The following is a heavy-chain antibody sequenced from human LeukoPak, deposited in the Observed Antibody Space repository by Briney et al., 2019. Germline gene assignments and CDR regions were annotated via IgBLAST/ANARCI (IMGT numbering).Heavy chain of an antibody. CDR2: ISHDGSNK. Sequence: GGSLRLSCAASGFTFSSYAMHWVRQAPGKGLEWVAVISHDGSNKYYADSVEGRFTISRDNAKNSLFLQMNSLRGEDTAVYYCARDGTPSYTSGWVYMDAWGKGTTVTISS. V-gene: IGHV3-30*04. D-gene: IGHD6-19*01. CDR3: ARDGTPSYTSGWVYMDA. CDR1: GFTFSSYA. J-gene: IGHJ6*04.